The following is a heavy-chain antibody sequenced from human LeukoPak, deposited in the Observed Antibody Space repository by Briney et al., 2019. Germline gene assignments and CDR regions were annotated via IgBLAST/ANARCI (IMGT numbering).Heavy chain of an antibody. CDR1: GFTFSSYA. Sequence: HPGGSLRLSCAASGFTFSSYAMSWVRQAPGKGLEWVSAISGSGGSTYYADSVKGRFTISRDNSKNTLYLQMNSLRAEDTAVYYCAKSGVLLLWFGELLDYFDYWGQGTLVTVSS. D-gene: IGHD3-10*01. CDR2: ISGSGGST. CDR3: AKSGVLLLWFGELLDYFDY. J-gene: IGHJ4*02. V-gene: IGHV3-23*01.